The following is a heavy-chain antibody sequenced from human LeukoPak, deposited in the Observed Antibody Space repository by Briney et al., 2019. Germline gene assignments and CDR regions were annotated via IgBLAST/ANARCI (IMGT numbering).Heavy chain of an antibody. CDR3: ASYTLWYGDS. Sequence: GGSLRLSCAASGFTFDDYGMSWVRQAPGKGLEWVSGINWNGGSTGYADSLKGRFTISRDNAKNSVCLQMNSLRPEDTAVYYCASYTLWYGDSWGQGTLVTVSS. D-gene: IGHD3-10*01. V-gene: IGHV3-20*04. CDR2: INWNGGST. J-gene: IGHJ4*02. CDR1: GFTFDDYG.